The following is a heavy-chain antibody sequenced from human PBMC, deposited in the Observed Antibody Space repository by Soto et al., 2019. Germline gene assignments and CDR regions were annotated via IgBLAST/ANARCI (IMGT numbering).Heavy chain of an antibody. CDR1: GFTFSSYA. D-gene: IGHD3-22*01. CDR2: ISGSGGST. V-gene: IGHV3-23*01. CDR3: AKVSSAYYDSSGYPDY. Sequence: PGGSLRLSCAASGFTFSSYAMSWVRQAPGKGLEWVSAISGSGGSTYYADSVKGRFTISRDNSKNTLYLQMNSLRAEDTAVYYCAKVSSAYYDSSGYPDYWGQGTLVTVSS. J-gene: IGHJ4*02.